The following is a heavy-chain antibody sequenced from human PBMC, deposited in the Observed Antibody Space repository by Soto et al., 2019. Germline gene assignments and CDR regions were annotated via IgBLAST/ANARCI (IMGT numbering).Heavy chain of an antibody. CDR2: ISAYNGNT. V-gene: IGHV1-18*01. CDR3: AGAKIAVAVGDY. Sequence: QVQLVQSGAEVKKPGASVKVSCKASGYTFTSYGISWVRQAPGQGLEWMGWISAYNGNTNYAQKLQGRVTMTTDTSPSTAYMGLRSLSSDDTAVYYCAGAKIAVAVGDYWGQGTLVTVSS. CDR1: GYTFTSYG. D-gene: IGHD6-19*01. J-gene: IGHJ4*02.